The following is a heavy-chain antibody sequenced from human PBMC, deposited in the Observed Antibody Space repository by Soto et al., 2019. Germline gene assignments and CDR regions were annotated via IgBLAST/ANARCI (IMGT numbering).Heavy chain of an antibody. Sequence: SVKVSCKASGGTFSNSAISWVRQAPGQGLEWMGGIMPIFRTPDYAQKFQGRVTITADESTTTAYMELSGLRSEDTAVYYCARDLQGSSGWPVPDYWGQGTLVT. D-gene: IGHD6-19*01. CDR3: ARDLQGSSGWPVPDY. V-gene: IGHV1-69*13. CDR2: IMPIFRTP. J-gene: IGHJ4*02. CDR1: GGTFSNSA.